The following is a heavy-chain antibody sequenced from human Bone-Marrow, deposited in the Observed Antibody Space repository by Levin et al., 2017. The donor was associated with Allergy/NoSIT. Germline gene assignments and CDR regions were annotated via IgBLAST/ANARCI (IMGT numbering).Heavy chain of an antibody. CDR2: IHHTGST. D-gene: IGHD2-15*01. Sequence: KSSETLSLTCIVSGDSLTSGNYYWSWIRQPPGAKMEFIGFIHHTGSTNYSPSLMSRVAISEDTSKNQFSLNLHSVTAADTAVYYCARGRCNGGSCWWFDSWGQGALVTVPS. CDR3: ARGRCNGGSCWWFDS. J-gene: IGHJ5*01. V-gene: IGHV4-61*01. CDR1: GDSLTSGNYY.